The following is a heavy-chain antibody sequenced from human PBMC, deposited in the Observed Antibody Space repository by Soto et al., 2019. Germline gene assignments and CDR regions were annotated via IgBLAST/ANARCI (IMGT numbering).Heavy chain of an antibody. CDR3: ARGPTYYDFWSGYYTGIGYYHYGMDV. D-gene: IGHD3-3*01. V-gene: IGHV4-39*07. CDR2: MCYSGST. Sequence: ETLSLTCTFSGDSITISSFCWGCIRQPPGKGLEWIGTMCYSGSTNYNPSLKSRVTISVDTSKNQFSLKLSSVTAAHTAVYYCARGPTYYDFWSGYYTGIGYYHYGMDVWGQGTTVTVSS. J-gene: IGHJ6*02. CDR1: GDSITISSFC.